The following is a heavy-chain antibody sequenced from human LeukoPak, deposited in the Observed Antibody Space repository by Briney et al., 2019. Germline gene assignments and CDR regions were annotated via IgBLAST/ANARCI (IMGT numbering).Heavy chain of an antibody. D-gene: IGHD6-13*01. CDR2: IRYDGSNK. J-gene: IGHJ4*02. CDR3: AKDRIAAAGH. V-gene: IGHV3-30*02. CDR1: GFTFSSYG. Sequence: PGGSLRLSCAASGFTFSSYGMHWVRPAPGKGREWVAFIRYDGSNKYYADSVKGRFTISRDNSKNTLYLQMNSLRAEDTAVYYCAKDRIAAAGHWGQGTLVTVSS.